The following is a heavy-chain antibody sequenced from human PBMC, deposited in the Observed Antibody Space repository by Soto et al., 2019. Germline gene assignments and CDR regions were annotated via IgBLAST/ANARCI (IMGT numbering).Heavy chain of an antibody. CDR2: TYYRSKWYN. CDR1: GDSVSSNSAA. V-gene: IGHV6-1*01. CDR3: ARDPTYYDFWSGSYGNYYFDY. D-gene: IGHD3-3*01. J-gene: IGHJ4*02. Sequence: PSQTLSLTCAISGDSVSSNSAAWNWIRQSPSRGLEWLGRTYYRSKWYNDYAVSVKSRITINPDTSKNQFSLQLNSVTPEDTAVYYCARDPTYYDFWSGSYGNYYFDYWGQGTLVTVSS.